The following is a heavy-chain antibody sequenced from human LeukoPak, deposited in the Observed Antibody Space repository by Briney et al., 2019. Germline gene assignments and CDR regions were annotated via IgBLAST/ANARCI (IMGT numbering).Heavy chain of an antibody. J-gene: IGHJ5*02. CDR1: GFTFSSYA. V-gene: IGHV3-30-3*01. CDR2: ISYDGSNK. Sequence: PGGSLRLSCAASGFTFSSYAMHWVRQASGKGLEWVAVISYDGSNKYYADSVKGRFTISRDNSKNTLYLQMNSLRAEDTAVYYCARDPTAVGSGTNWFDPWGQGTLVTVSS. CDR3: ARDPTAVGSGTNWFDP. D-gene: IGHD6-19*01.